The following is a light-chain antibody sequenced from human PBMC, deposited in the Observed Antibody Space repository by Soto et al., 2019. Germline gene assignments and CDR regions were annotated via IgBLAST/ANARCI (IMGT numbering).Light chain of an antibody. J-gene: IGKJ2*01. CDR2: GAS. CDR3: QQYGDSPYT. Sequence: EIVLTQSPGTLSLSPGERVTLSCRASQSIDSAYLAWYQQKPGQPPRLLIYGASNRATGIPDRFSGSGSGTDFTLTITRLEPEDFAMYYCQQYGDSPYTFGQGTKLEIK. V-gene: IGKV3-20*01. CDR1: QSIDSAY.